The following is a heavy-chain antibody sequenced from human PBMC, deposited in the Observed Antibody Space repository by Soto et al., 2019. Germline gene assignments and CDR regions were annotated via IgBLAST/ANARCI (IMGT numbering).Heavy chain of an antibody. CDR1: GYTFTSYG. J-gene: IGHJ3*02. CDR3: ARVGFEYSSSSRAFDI. CDR2: ISAYNGNT. Sequence: ASVKVSCKAPGYTFTSYGISWVRQAPGQGLEWMGWISAYNGNTNYAQKLQGRVTMTTDTSTSTAYMELRSLRSDDTAVYYCARVGFEYSSSSRAFDIWGQGTMVTVSS. D-gene: IGHD6-6*01. V-gene: IGHV1-18*04.